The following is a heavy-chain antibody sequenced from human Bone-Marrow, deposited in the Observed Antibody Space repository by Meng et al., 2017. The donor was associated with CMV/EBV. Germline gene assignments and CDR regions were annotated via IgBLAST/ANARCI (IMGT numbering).Heavy chain of an antibody. J-gene: IGHJ4*02. CDR3: ARRYSGSYWG. D-gene: IGHD1-26*01. CDR1: GVSSSSSNW. CDR2: IYHSGST. Sequence: LAGAVSGVSSSSSNWWSWVRQPPGKGLEGIGEIYHSGSTNYNPSLKSRVTISVDKSKNQFSLNLSSVTAADTAVYYCARRYSGSYWGWGQGTLVTVSS. V-gene: IGHV4-4*02.